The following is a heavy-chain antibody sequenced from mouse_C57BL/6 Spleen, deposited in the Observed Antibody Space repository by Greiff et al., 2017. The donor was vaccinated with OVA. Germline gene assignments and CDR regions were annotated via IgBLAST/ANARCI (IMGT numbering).Heavy chain of an antibody. CDR3: ARSTTVVHYAMDY. Sequence: QVQLKQSGPELVKPGASVKLSCKASGYTFTSYDINWVKQRPGQGLEWIGWIYPRDGSTKYNEKFKGKATLTVDTSSSTAYMELHSLTSEDSAVYFCARSTTVVHYAMDYWGQGTSVTVSS. V-gene: IGHV1-85*01. CDR2: IYPRDGST. D-gene: IGHD1-1*01. CDR1: GYTFTSYD. J-gene: IGHJ4*01.